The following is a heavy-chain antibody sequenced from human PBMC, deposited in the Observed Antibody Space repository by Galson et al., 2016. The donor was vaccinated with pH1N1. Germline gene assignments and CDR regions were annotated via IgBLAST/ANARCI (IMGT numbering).Heavy chain of an antibody. Sequence: SVKVSCKASGYSVTRYYMHWVRQAPGQGLEWMGIIDPSDGTTTYSQKFRGRITMTRDTPTNSVYMELSSLTSDDPTVYYCARRYCFDYWGQGTLITVSS. CDR3: ARRYCFDY. J-gene: IGHJ4*02. V-gene: IGHV1-46*01. CDR2: IDPSDGTT. CDR1: GYSVTRYY.